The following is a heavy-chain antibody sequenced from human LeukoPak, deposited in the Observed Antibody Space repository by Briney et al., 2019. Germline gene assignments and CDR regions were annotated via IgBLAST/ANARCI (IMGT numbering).Heavy chain of an antibody. V-gene: IGHV3-7*03. Sequence: GGSLRLSCAASGFTFSTYWMSWVRQAPGKGLEWVANIKQDGSEKYHVDSVKGRFTISRDNAKNSLYLQMNGLRAEDTAVYYCARDRRGTGWYFDSWGQGTLVTVSS. CDR3: ARDRRGTGWYFDS. CDR2: IKQDGSEK. D-gene: IGHD6-19*01. J-gene: IGHJ4*02. CDR1: GFTFSTYW.